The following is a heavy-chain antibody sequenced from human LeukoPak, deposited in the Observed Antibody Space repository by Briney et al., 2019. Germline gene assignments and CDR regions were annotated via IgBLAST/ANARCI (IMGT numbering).Heavy chain of an antibody. V-gene: IGHV3-30*18. D-gene: IGHD2-15*01. CDR2: ISYDGSNK. J-gene: IGHJ4*02. Sequence: GGSLRLSCAASGFTFSNYDMHWVRQAPGKGLEWVALISYDGSNKYYADSVKGRFTISRDNSKNTLYLQMNSLRAEDTAVYYCAKELCSGGSCYLFDYWGQGTLVTVSS. CDR1: GFTFSNYD. CDR3: AKELCSGGSCYLFDY.